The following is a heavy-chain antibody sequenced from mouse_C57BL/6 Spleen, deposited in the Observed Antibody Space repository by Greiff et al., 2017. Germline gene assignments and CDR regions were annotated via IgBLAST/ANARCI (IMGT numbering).Heavy chain of an antibody. CDR2: TFYSGIT. J-gene: IGHJ4*01. Sequence: DVQLQESGPSLVRPSQTLSLTCTVTGFSINSDCYWIWIRQFPGNKLEYIGYTFYSGITYYNPSLESRTYITRDTSKNQFSLKLSSVTTEDTATYYCARAYYYGSSYDYAMDYWGQGTSVTVSS. V-gene: IGHV3-3*01. CDR1: GFSINSDCY. CDR3: ARAYYYGSSYDYAMDY. D-gene: IGHD1-1*01.